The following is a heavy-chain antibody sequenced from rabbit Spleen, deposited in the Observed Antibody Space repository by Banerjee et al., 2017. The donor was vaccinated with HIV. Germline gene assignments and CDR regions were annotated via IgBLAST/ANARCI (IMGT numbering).Heavy chain of an antibody. Sequence: QEQLVESGGGLVKPGASLTLTCKASGFSFSSGYFMCWVRQAPGKGLELIACIYAGTSGSTYYASWAKGRFTISKTSSTTVTLQMTSLTAADTATYFCARDFVASSYYNLWGPGPSSPS. D-gene: IGHD1-1*01. V-gene: IGHV1S45*01. J-gene: IGHJ4*01. CDR2: IYAGTSGST. CDR3: ARDFVASSYYNL. CDR1: GFSFSSGYF.